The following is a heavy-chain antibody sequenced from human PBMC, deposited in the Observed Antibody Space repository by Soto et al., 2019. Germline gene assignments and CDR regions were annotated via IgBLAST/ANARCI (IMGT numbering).Heavy chain of an antibody. CDR3: ARGGRIAAAGSNNWFDP. J-gene: IGHJ5*02. CDR2: IYHSGST. Sequence: SETLSLTCTVSGYSISSGYYWGWIRQPPGKGLEWIGSIYHSGSTYYNPSLKSRVTISVDTSKNQFSLKLSSVTAADTAMYYCARGGRIAAAGSNNWFDPWGQGTLVTVSS. V-gene: IGHV4-38-2*02. D-gene: IGHD6-13*01. CDR1: GYSISSGYY.